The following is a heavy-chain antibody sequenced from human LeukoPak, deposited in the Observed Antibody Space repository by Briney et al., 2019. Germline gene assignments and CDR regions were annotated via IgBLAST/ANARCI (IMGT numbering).Heavy chain of an antibody. D-gene: IGHD6-13*01. CDR3: ASTGNIAAAGTRSLDY. CDR1: GGTSSSYA. CDR2: IIPILGIA. Sequence: SVKVSCKASGGTSSSYAISWVRQAPGQGLEWMGRIIPILGIANYAQKFQGRVTITADKSTSTAYMELSSLRSEDTAVYYCASTGNIAAAGTRSLDYWGQGTLVTVSS. V-gene: IGHV1-69*04. J-gene: IGHJ4*02.